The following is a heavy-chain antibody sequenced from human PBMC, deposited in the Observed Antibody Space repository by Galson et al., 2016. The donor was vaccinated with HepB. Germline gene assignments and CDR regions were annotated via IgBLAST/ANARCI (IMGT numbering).Heavy chain of an antibody. CDR1: GASISGGAHY. V-gene: IGHV4-31*03. Sequence: TLSLTCTVSGASISGGAHYWTWIRQHPGKGLEWIAYSYSSGTTYYNPSLQSRVSISVDTSKNQFSLNLGSVTAADTAVYYCARAGFSDGSLFHYGLDVWGKGTTVTVSS. CDR3: ARAGFSDGSLFHYGLDV. J-gene: IGHJ6*04. D-gene: IGHD1-26*01. CDR2: SYSSGTT.